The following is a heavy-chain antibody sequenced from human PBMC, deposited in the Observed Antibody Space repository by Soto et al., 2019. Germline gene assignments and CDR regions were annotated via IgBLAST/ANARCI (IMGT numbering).Heavy chain of an antibody. CDR1: GFTFGSSA. J-gene: IGHJ4*02. D-gene: IGHD5-12*01. V-gene: IGHV3-30*04. CDR3: ARGSTRYSGYDYGVLDY. CDR2: LSFDGNNQ. Sequence: QVQLVEAGGGVVQPGRSLRLSCAASGFTFGSSAVHWVRQAPGKGLEWVAVLSFDGNNQYYADSAKGRFTISRDNSKKTVYLQMNSLGVDDTALYFCARGSTRYSGYDYGVLDYWGQGTLVTVSS.